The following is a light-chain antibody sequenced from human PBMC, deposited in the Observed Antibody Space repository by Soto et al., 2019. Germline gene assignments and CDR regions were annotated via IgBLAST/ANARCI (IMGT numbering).Light chain of an antibody. CDR3: QQYDNLFT. CDR2: DAS. CDR1: QDISIY. J-gene: IGKJ3*01. Sequence: DIQMTQSPSSLSASVGDRVTITCQASQDISIYLNWYQHKSGKAPRLLIYDASNLETGVPSRFSGSGSGTDFTFTISSLQPEAIATYYCQQYDNLFTFGPGTKVDIK. V-gene: IGKV1-33*01.